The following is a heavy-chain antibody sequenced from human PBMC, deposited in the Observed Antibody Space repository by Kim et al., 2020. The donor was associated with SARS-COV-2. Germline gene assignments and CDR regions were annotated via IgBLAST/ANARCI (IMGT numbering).Heavy chain of an antibody. V-gene: IGHV3-9*01. CDR1: GFTFDDYA. CDR3: AKGEIAARPTFFDY. CDR2: ISWNSGSI. J-gene: IGHJ4*02. D-gene: IGHD6-6*01. Sequence: SLRLSCAASGFTFDDYAMHWVRQAPGKGLEWVSGISWNSGSIGYADSVKGRFTISRDNAKNSLYLQMNSLRAEDTALYYCAKGEIAARPTFFDYWGQGTLVTVSS.